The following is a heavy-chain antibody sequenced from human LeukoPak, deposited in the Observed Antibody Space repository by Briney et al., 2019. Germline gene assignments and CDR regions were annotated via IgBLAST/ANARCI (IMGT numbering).Heavy chain of an antibody. CDR3: EKAIERYFDWLFPPTLNFDY. J-gene: IGHJ4*02. Sequence: QTGGSLRLSCAASGFTFSSYGMHWVRQAPGTGLEWVAFIRYDGSNKYYADSVKGRFTISRDNSKNTLYLQMISLRAEDTAVYYWEKAIERYFDWLFPPTLNFDYWGQGTLVTVSS. V-gene: IGHV3-30*02. D-gene: IGHD3-9*01. CDR1: GFTFSSYG. CDR2: IRYDGSNK.